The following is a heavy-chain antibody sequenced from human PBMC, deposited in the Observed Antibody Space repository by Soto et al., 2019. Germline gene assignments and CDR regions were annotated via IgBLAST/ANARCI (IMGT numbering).Heavy chain of an antibody. Sequence: SETLSLTCTVSGGSIKGYYWSWIRQPPGKGLEWIGSIYYSGSTNSNPSLKSRVTMSVDTSKNQFSLKLSSVTAADTAVYYCARAQGYYDSSGYYPGPYYYGMDVWGQGTTVTVSS. D-gene: IGHD3-22*01. CDR3: ARAQGYYDSSGYYPGPYYYGMDV. CDR1: GGSIKGYY. CDR2: IYYSGST. V-gene: IGHV4-59*12. J-gene: IGHJ6*02.